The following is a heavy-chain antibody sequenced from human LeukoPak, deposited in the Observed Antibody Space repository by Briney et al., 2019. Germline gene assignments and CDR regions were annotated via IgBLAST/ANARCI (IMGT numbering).Heavy chain of an antibody. V-gene: IGHV4-4*07. CDR3: ARGRTERYFDPPDY. Sequence: SETLSLTCTVSGGSISSYYWSWIRQPAGKGLEWIGRIYTSGSTNYNPSLKSRVTMSVDTSKNQFSLKLSSVTAADTAVYYCARGRTERYFDPPDYWGQGTLVTVSS. J-gene: IGHJ4*02. CDR2: IYTSGST. D-gene: IGHD3-9*01. CDR1: GGSISSYY.